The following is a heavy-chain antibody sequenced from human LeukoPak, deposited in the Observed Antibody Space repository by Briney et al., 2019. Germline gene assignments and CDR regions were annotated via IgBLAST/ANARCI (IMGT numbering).Heavy chain of an antibody. J-gene: IGHJ3*02. CDR3: ARLITMIVGGNAFDT. CDR2: INPNSGGT. CDR1: GYTFTGYY. Sequence: ASVKVSCKASGYTFTGYYMHWVRQAPGQGLEWMGWINPNSGGTNYAQKFQGRVTMTRDTSISTAYMELSRLRSDDTAVYYCARLITMIVGGNAFDTWGQGTMVTVSS. D-gene: IGHD3-22*01. V-gene: IGHV1-2*02.